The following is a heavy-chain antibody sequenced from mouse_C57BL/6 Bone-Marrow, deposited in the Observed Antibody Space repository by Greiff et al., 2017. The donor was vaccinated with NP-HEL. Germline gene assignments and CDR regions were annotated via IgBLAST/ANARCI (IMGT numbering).Heavy chain of an antibody. CDR1: GYTFTDYY. Sequence: QVQLKESGPELVKPGASVKISCKASGYTFTDYYINWVKQRPGQGLEWIGWIFPGSGSTYYNEKFKGKATLTVDKSSSTAYMLLSSLTSEDSAVYFCARWDYYDYLYYAMDYWGQGTSVTVSS. V-gene: IGHV1-75*01. D-gene: IGHD2-4*01. CDR3: ARWDYYDYLYYAMDY. CDR2: IFPGSGST. J-gene: IGHJ4*01.